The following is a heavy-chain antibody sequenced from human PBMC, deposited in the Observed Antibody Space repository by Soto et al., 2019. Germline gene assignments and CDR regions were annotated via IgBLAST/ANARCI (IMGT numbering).Heavy chain of an antibody. D-gene: IGHD6-6*01. CDR3: VTEQYSSSSIGMDV. Sequence: AASVKVSCKASGFTFSSSAVQWVRQARGQRLEWIGWIVVGSGSTNYAQKFQERVTITRDMSTSTAYMELSSLRSEDTALYYCVTEQYSSSSIGMDVWGQGTTVTVSS. J-gene: IGHJ6*02. CDR1: GFTFSSSA. V-gene: IGHV1-58*01. CDR2: IVVGSGST.